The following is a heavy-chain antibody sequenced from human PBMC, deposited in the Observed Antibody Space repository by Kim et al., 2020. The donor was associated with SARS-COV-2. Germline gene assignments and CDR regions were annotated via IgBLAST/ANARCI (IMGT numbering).Heavy chain of an antibody. Sequence: PSLQSRVTISVDTSKNQFSLKLSSVTAAYTAVYYCATSGPYSSSWYGGDYWGQGTLVTVSS. V-gene: IGHV4-39*07. CDR3: ATSGPYSSSWYGGDY. D-gene: IGHD6-13*01. J-gene: IGHJ4*02.